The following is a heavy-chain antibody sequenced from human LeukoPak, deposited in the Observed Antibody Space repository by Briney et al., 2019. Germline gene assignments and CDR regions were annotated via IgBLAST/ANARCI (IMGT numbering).Heavy chain of an antibody. Sequence: PGGSLRLSCAASGFTFSTYAMSWVRQAPGKGLEWVSAIMSSGGSTFYADSVRGRFTISRGNSNYTLYLQMNSLRAEDTAIYYCAKGNSWVDNWGQGTLVTVSS. V-gene: IGHV3-23*01. CDR1: GFTFSTYA. CDR3: AKGNSWVDN. J-gene: IGHJ4*02. CDR2: IMSSGGST. D-gene: IGHD2-21*01.